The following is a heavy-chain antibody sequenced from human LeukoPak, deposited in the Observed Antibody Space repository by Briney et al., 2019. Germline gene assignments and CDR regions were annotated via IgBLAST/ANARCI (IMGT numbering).Heavy chain of an antibody. Sequence: PGGSLRLSCAASGFTFSTYGMYWVRQAPGKGLEWVAYIRYDGSTKYYADSVKGRFTISRDNSKNTLYLQMNSLRAEDTAVYYCARDELYYDSSEGANGMDVWGQGTTVTVSS. CDR2: IRYDGSTK. V-gene: IGHV3-30*02. D-gene: IGHD3-22*01. CDR1: GFTFSTYG. CDR3: ARDELYYDSSEGANGMDV. J-gene: IGHJ6*02.